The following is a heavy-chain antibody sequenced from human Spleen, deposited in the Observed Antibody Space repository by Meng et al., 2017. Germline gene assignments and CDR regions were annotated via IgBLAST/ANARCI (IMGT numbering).Heavy chain of an antibody. CDR3: AKGPRESPFDY. J-gene: IGHJ4*02. CDR2: ISGSGDGT. CDR1: GFTFSSYS. Sequence: GESLKISCAASGFTFSSYSMNWVRQAPGKGLDWVSGISGSGDGTYYAESVKGRFTISRDNSENTLYLQMNSLRVEDTAVYYCAKGPRESPFDYWGQGTLVTVSS. D-gene: IGHD3-10*01. V-gene: IGHV3-23*01.